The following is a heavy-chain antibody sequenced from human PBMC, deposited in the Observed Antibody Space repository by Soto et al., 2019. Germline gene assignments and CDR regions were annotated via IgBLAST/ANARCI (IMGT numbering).Heavy chain of an antibody. CDR2: IYNDGTYS. CDR1: GFIFKMYW. Sequence: GGSLRLSCAASGFIFKMYWMHWVRQSPGKGLVWISRIYNDGTYSDYADSVRGRFTISRDNVNDTLYLQMNNLRAEDSGLYYCTRGPRPISTGTGAYWGQGTQVTV. V-gene: IGHV3-74*01. J-gene: IGHJ4*02. D-gene: IGHD3-10*01. CDR3: TRGPRPISTGTGAY.